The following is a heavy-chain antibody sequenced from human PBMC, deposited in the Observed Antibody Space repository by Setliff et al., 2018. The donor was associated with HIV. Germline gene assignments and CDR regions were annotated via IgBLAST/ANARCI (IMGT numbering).Heavy chain of an antibody. D-gene: IGHD3-16*01. Sequence: SETLSLTCAVYGGSFSGYYWSWIRQPPGEGLEWIGEINHSGSTNYNPSLKSRVTISVDTSKNQFSLKLSSVTAADTAVYYCARGVVLRSGGAFDIWGQGTMVTVSS. V-gene: IGHV4-34*01. J-gene: IGHJ3*02. CDR2: INHSGST. CDR1: GGSFSGYY. CDR3: ARGVVLRSGGAFDI.